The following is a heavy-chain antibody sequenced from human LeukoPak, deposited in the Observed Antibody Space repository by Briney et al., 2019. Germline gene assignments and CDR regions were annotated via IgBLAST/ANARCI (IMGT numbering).Heavy chain of an antibody. J-gene: IGHJ4*02. CDR3: ARLRYYYDSSGHN. CDR2: IYYSGST. CDR1: GGSISSYY. V-gene: IGHV4-59*12. D-gene: IGHD3-22*01. Sequence: SETLSLTCTVSGGSISSYYWSWIRQPPGKGLEWIGYIYYSGSTNYNPSLKSRVTISVDTSKNQFSLKLSSVTAADTAVYYCARLRYYYDSSGHNWGQGTLVTVSS.